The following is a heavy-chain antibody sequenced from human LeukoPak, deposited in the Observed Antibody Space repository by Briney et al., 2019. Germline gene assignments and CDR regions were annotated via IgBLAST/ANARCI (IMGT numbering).Heavy chain of an antibody. Sequence: TLSLTFAISGDSVSSKSGAWNWIRQSPSRGLEWLGRTYYRSKRYTDYAVSVKSRISINPDTSKNQFSLQLSSVTPEDTAIYYCARGVHWFDLWGQGTLVTVSS. J-gene: IGHJ5*02. V-gene: IGHV6-1*01. CDR1: GDSVSSKSGA. D-gene: IGHD2-8*01. CDR3: ARGVHWFDL. CDR2: TYYRSKRYT.